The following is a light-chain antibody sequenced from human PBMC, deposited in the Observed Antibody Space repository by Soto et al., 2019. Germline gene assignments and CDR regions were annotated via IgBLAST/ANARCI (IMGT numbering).Light chain of an antibody. CDR2: GAS. CDR3: QHYRTS. J-gene: IGKJ4*01. V-gene: IGKV3-20*01. Sequence: EIVLTQSPGPLSLSPGERATLSCRASQGVSSSYLAWYQQKPGQPPRLLIYGASSRATGIPDRFSGSGSGTHFTLTVTRLEPEDFAVYYCQHYRTSFGGGTKVEIK. CDR1: QGVSSSY.